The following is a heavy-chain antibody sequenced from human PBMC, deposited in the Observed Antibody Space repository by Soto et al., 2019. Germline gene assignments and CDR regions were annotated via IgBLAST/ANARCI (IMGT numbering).Heavy chain of an antibody. CDR3: ASRTRGYSSTDY. CDR1: GGTFSSYT. CDR2: IIPILGIA. J-gene: IGHJ4*02. D-gene: IGHD6-13*01. Sequence: QVQLVQSGAEVKKPGSSVKVSCKASGGTFSSYTISWVRQAPGQGLEWMGRIIPILGIANYAQKFQGRVTITADKSTSTAYMELSSLRSEDTAVYYCASRTRGYSSTDYWGQGTLVTVSS. V-gene: IGHV1-69*02.